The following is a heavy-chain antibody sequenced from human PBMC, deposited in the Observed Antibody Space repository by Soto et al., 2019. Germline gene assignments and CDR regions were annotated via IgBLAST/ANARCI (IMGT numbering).Heavy chain of an antibody. CDR3: ARDRTRDGYNSGAFDI. Sequence: GGSLRLSCAASGFTVSSNYMSWVHQAPGKGLEWVSVIYSGGSTYYADSGKGRFTISRDNSKNTLYLQMNSLRAEDTAVYYCARDRTRDGYNSGAFDIWGQGTMVTVSS. J-gene: IGHJ3*02. CDR1: GFTVSSNY. V-gene: IGHV3-53*01. CDR2: IYSGGST. D-gene: IGHD5-12*01.